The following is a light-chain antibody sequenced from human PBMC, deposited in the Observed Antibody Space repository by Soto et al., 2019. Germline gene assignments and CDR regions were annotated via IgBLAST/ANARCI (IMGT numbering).Light chain of an antibody. V-gene: IGKV3D-20*02. J-gene: IGKJ5*01. Sequence: IVLTQSPGTLSLSPGERATLSCRASQSVSSSYLAWYQQKPGQAPRLLIYGASSRATGIPDRFSGSGSGTDFTLTISSLEPEDAAVYYCQQRSNWPPITFGQGARLENK. CDR3: QQRSNWPPIT. CDR2: GAS. CDR1: QSVSSSY.